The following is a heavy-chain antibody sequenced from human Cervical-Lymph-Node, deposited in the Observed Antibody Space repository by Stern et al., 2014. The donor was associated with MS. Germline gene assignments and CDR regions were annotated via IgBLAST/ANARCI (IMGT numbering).Heavy chain of an antibody. D-gene: IGHD3-22*01. V-gene: IGHV3-9*01. CDR3: AKDPSYYYGSSEGRYFDY. CDR1: GFTFDDYA. J-gene: IGHJ4*02. CDR2: IRWDSGSI. Sequence: QLVESGGGLVQPGRSLRLSCAASGFTFDDYAMHWVRQAPGTGLEWVSGIRWDSGSIGYADSVKGRFTISRDNAKNSLYLQMNSLRAEDTALYYCAKDPSYYYGSSEGRYFDYWGQGTLVTVSS.